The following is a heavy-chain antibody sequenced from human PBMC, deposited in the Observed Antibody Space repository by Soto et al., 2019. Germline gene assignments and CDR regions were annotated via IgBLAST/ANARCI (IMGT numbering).Heavy chain of an antibody. V-gene: IGHV4-61*01. CDR3: GRANGGDYYGMDF. CDR2: IHYSGSS. CDR1: GGSVSSGSSY. D-gene: IGHD2-8*01. Sequence: PSETLSLTCTVSGGSVSSGSSYWSWIRQPPGKGLEWIGYIHYSGSSNCNPSLKSRVTISVDMSKNQFSLKLSSVTAADTAVYYCGRANGGDYYGMDFWGQGTPVTVSS. J-gene: IGHJ6*02.